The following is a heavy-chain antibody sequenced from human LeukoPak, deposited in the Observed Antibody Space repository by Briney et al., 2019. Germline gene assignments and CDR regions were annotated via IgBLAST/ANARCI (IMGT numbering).Heavy chain of an antibody. CDR3: ARERYCSSTSCYADFDI. V-gene: IGHV3-21*01. J-gene: IGHJ3*02. CDR2: ITTSSTYI. Sequence: GGSLRLSCAASGFTFTTYGMNWVRQAPGKGLEWVSSITTSSTYIYYADSVKGRFTISRDNGKNSLYLQMNSLRAEDTAVYYCARERYCSSTSCYADFDIWGQGTMVTVSS. D-gene: IGHD2-2*01. CDR1: GFTFTTYG.